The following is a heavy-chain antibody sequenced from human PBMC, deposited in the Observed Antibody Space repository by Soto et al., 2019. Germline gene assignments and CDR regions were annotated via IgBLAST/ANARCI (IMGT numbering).Heavy chain of an antibody. V-gene: IGHV4-4*07. CDR1: GGSLSSYY. D-gene: IGHD2-2*01. CDR3: ERGSCRSSRCYGFDY. CDR2: ISTSGGT. Sequence: QVQLQESGPGLVKPSETLSLTCTVSGGSLSSYYWSWIRQPAGKGLEWIGRISTSGGTNYNPSLKRRVTVSVDPSKNQFSLRLSSVTAADTAVYYCERGSCRSSRCYGFDYWGQGTLVTVSS. J-gene: IGHJ4*02.